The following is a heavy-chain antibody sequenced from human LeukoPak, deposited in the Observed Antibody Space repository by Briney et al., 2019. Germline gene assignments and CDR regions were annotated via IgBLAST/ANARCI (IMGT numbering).Heavy chain of an antibody. V-gene: IGHV4-4*02. J-gene: IGHJ4*02. D-gene: IGHD6-13*01. CDR2: IHRSGST. Sequence: SGTLSLTCAVSGGSISSSAWWCWVRQPPGKGLEWIGEIHRSGSTYYNPSLESRLTMSLDKFKNQFSLNLYSVTAADTAVYFCVTGGSSWNECWGQGTLVTVSS. CDR1: GGSISSSAW. CDR3: VTGGSSWNEC.